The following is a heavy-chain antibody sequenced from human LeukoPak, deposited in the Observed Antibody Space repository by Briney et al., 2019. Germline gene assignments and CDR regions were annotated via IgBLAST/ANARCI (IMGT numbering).Heavy chain of an antibody. CDR2: IYVSGTT. V-gene: IGHV4-39*01. CDR1: GGSISSSSYF. J-gene: IGHJ3*01. Sequence: PSETLSLTCTVSGGSISSSSYFWGWLRQPPGKGLEFIGSIYVSGTTYYSPSLKSRVAISVGTSKNQFSLKLTSVTAADTAVYYCARPKYYYGSGTDGAFDVWGQGTMVTVSS. CDR3: ARPKYYYGSGTDGAFDV. D-gene: IGHD3-10*01.